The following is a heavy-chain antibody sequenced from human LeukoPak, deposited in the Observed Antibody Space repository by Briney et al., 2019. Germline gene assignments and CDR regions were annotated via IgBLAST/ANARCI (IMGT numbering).Heavy chain of an antibody. D-gene: IGHD3-16*01. CDR3: AIDFTARGNYFDY. Sequence: PGGSLRLSCAASGFTFSSYSMNCVRQAPGKGLEWVSSISSSSSYIYYADSVKGRFAISRDNAKNSLYLQMNSLRAEDTAVYYCAIDFTARGNYFDYWGQGTLVTVSS. CDR1: GFTFSSYS. CDR2: ISSSSSYI. J-gene: IGHJ4*02. V-gene: IGHV3-21*01.